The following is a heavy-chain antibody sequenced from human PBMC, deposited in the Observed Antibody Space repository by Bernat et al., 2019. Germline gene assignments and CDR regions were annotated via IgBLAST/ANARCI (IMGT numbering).Heavy chain of an antibody. CDR3: TRQPLTAADH. Sequence: EVQLVESGGGLVKPGGSLKLSCAASGFTFSGSAMHWVRQASGKGLEWFGRIRSKANSYATAYAASVKGRFTISRDDSKNTAYLQMNSLKTEDTAVYYCTRQPLTAADHWGQGTLVTVSS. CDR2: IRSKANSYAT. V-gene: IGHV3-73*01. CDR1: GFTFSGSA. D-gene: IGHD3-9*01. J-gene: IGHJ4*02.